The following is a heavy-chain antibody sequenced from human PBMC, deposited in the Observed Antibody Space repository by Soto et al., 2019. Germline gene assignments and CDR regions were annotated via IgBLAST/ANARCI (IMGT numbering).Heavy chain of an antibody. CDR3: ARDGGVEQQLVDY. J-gene: IGHJ4*02. CDR1: GGTFSSYA. D-gene: IGHD6-13*01. CDR2: IIPILGIA. V-gene: IGHV1-69*10. Sequence: ASVKVSCKASGGTFSSYAISWVRQAPGQGLEWMGGIIPILGIATYAQKFQGRVTITADKSTSTAYMELSSLRSEDTAVYYCARDGGVEQQLVDYWGQGTLVTVTS.